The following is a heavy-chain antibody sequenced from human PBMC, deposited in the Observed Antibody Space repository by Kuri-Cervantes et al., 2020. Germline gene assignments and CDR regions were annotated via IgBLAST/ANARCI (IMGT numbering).Heavy chain of an antibody. CDR3: ARVSTMVQGNYYYYMDV. Sequence: GSLRLSCAVYGGSFNGYYWSWIRQPPGKGLEWIGEINHSGSTNYNPSLKSRVTISAEMSKNQFSLKLSSVTAADTAVYYCARVSTMVQGNYYYYMDVWGKGTTVTVSS. CDR2: INHSGST. J-gene: IGHJ6*03. CDR1: GGSFNGYY. V-gene: IGHV4-34*01. D-gene: IGHD3-10*01.